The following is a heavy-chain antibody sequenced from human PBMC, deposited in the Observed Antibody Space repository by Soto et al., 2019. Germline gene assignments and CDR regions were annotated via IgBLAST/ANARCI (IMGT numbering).Heavy chain of an antibody. CDR3: AKVRLGGNVDY. Sequence: EVQLLDSGGGLVQPGGSLRLSCAASGFTFNNYAMNWVRQAPGKGLEWVATISGTGGSTYYEDSVKGRFTISRDNSKNALDVQMNSLIVEDTAVYYCAKVRLGGNVDYWGHGSEFTVCS. CDR1: GFTFNNYA. CDR2: ISGTGGST. V-gene: IGHV3-23*01. J-gene: IGHJ4*01. D-gene: IGHD3-10*01.